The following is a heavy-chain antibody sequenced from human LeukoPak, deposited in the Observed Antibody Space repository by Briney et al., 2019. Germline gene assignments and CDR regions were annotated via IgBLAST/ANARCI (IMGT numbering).Heavy chain of an antibody. J-gene: IGHJ6*03. D-gene: IGHD6-19*01. V-gene: IGHV1-2*02. Sequence: AASVKVSCKASGYTFTGYYLHWVRQAPGQGLEWMGWINPNSGGTNYAQKFQGRVTMTRDTSISTAYMELSRLRSDDTAVYYCAREIIAVAGNYYYYMDVWGKGTTVTVSS. CDR3: AREIIAVAGNYYYYMDV. CDR2: INPNSGGT. CDR1: GYTFTGYY.